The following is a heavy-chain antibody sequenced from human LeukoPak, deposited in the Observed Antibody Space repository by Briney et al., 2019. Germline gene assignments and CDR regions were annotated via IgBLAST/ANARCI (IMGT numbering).Heavy chain of an antibody. D-gene: IGHD1-26*01. J-gene: IGHJ6*02. V-gene: IGHV1-2*02. CDR1: GYTFTDYY. CDR3: ASLGATTIYYYGMDV. CDR2: INPNSGGT. Sequence: ASVKVSCKASGYTFTDYYLHWVRQAPGQGLEWMGWINPNSGGTSYAQKFQGSVTMTRDTSITTAYMELSSLRSDDTAVYYCASLGATTIYYYGMDVWGQGTTVTVSS.